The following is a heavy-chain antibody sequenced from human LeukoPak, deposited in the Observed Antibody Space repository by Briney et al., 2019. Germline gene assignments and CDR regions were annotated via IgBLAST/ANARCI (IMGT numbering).Heavy chain of an antibody. Sequence: SQTLSLTCTVSGGSISSGSYYWSWIRQPAGKGPEWIGRIYTSGSTNYNPSLKSRVTISVDTSKNQFSLKLSSVTAADTAVYYCARERVGSSYYMDVWGKGTTVTISS. CDR3: ARERVGSSYYMDV. CDR1: GGSISSGSYY. CDR2: IYTSGST. J-gene: IGHJ6*03. V-gene: IGHV4-61*02.